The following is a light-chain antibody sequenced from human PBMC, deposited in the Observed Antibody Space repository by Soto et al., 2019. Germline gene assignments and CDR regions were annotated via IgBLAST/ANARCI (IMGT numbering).Light chain of an antibody. J-gene: IGKJ1*01. CDR3: QKYGGSPPWT. CDR2: AAS. Sequence: IVLAQSPATLSLSPGESAPISCRASHSVANNYLAWYQQKHGQAPTLILFAASSRATGVPHRFSASGSGTDFTLTISRLEPEDFAVYFCQKYGGSPPWTVGHGTKVDIK. V-gene: IGKV3-20*01. CDR1: HSVANNY.